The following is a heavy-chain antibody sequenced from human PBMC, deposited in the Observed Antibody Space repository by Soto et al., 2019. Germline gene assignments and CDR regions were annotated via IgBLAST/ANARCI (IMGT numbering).Heavy chain of an antibody. CDR2: INPNSGNI. D-gene: IGHD3-10*01. CDR1: GNTYTSYD. CDR3: PGGRASGSYYLLDY. Sequence: SVKVSCKASGNTYTSYDSHWLRQATGHGLEWMGWINPNSGNIGYAQKFQGRVTMTRDTAIRTDYMEVNGLKAGDMAVCHCPGGRASGSYYLLDYWGQGALVTVSS. J-gene: IGHJ4*02. V-gene: IGHV1-8*01.